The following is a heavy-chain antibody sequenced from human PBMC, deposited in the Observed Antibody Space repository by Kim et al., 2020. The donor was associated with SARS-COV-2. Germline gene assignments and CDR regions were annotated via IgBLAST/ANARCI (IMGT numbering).Heavy chain of an antibody. J-gene: IGHJ4*02. D-gene: IGHD6-13*01. CDR2: ISSNGVST. CDR3: VRGRAGQLVRYFDY. CDR1: GFSFSSYA. Sequence: GGSLRLSCAASGFSFSSYAMHWVRQAPGKGLEHVSAISSNGVSTYYANSVKGRFTISRDNSKNTVYLQMDSLRAEDMAVYYCVRGRAGQLVRYFDYWGQG. V-gene: IGHV3-64*01.